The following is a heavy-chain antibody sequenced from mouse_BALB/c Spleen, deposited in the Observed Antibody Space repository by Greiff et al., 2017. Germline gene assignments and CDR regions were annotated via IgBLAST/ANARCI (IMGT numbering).Heavy chain of an antibody. CDR2: INPSNGRT. CDR3: ASPYDYDWYFDV. V-gene: IGHV1S81*02. CDR1: GYTFTSYW. Sequence: VQLQQPGAELVKPGASVKLSCKASGYTFTSYWMHWVKQRPGQGLEWIGEINPSNGRTNYNEKFKSKATLTVDKSSSTAYMQLSSLTSEDSAVYYCASPYDYDWYFDVWGAGTTVTVSS. J-gene: IGHJ1*01. D-gene: IGHD2-4*01.